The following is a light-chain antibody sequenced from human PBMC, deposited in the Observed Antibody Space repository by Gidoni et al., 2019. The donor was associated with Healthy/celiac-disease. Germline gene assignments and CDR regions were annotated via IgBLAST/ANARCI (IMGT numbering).Light chain of an antibody. Sequence: DIQMTQSPSSLSASVGDRVTITCRASQVISSWLAWYQQKPGKAPKLLIYAASSLQSGVPSRFSGSGSGTDFTLTISSLQPEDFATYYCQQANSFLPLTFGGGTKVEIK. J-gene: IGKJ4*01. CDR3: QQANSFLPLT. CDR2: AAS. CDR1: QVISSW. V-gene: IGKV1-12*01.